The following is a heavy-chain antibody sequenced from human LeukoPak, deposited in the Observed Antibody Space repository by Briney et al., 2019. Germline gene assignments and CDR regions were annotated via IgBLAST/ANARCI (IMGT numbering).Heavy chain of an antibody. J-gene: IGHJ4*02. D-gene: IGHD2-15*01. CDR2: IRYDGSNK. CDR1: GFTFSSYT. Sequence: GGSLRLSCAASGFTFSSYTMNWVRQAPGKGLEWVAFIRYDGSNKYYADSVKGRFTISRDNSKNTLYLQMNSLRAEDTAVYYCAKDLYPKGVVVAATSPFDYWGQGTLVTVSS. CDR3: AKDLYPKGVVVAATSPFDY. V-gene: IGHV3-30*02.